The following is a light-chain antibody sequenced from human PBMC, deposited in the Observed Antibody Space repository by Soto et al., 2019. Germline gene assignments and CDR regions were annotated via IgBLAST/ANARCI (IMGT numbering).Light chain of an antibody. CDR1: QFLSSY. J-gene: IGKJ5*01. Sequence: EVVLTQSPATLSFAPRKRATLSCRASQFLSSYLAWYQQKPGQPPRLLIYDASNRATGIPARFSGSRSGTDFTLTISSLEPEDFGVYFCHQRNKFGQGTRLEI. CDR2: DAS. CDR3: HQRNK. V-gene: IGKV3-11*01.